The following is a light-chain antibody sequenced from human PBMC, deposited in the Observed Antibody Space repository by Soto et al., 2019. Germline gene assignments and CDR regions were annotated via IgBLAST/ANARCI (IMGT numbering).Light chain of an antibody. CDR1: QSISSW. CDR2: KAS. CDR3: QQYNSYSRT. V-gene: IGKV1-5*03. J-gene: IGKJ2*01. Sequence: DIQMTQSHSTLSASVGDRVTITCRASQSISSWLAWYQQKPGKAPKLLIYKASSFESGVPSRFSGSGSGTEFTLTISSLQPDDCATYYCQQYNSYSRTFGQGTKLEIK.